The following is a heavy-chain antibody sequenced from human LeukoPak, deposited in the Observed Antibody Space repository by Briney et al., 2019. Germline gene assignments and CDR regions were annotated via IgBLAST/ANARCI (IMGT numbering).Heavy chain of an antibody. D-gene: IGHD6-19*01. J-gene: IGHJ3*02. CDR3: ARLRPVAGYDAFDI. V-gene: IGHV4-59*08. CDR1: GGSISSYY. CDR2: IYYGGST. Sequence: SETPSLTCSVSGGSISSYYWSWIRQPPGKGLERIGYIYYGGSTNYNPSLKSRVTMSVDTSKNQFSLKLTSVTAADTAVYYCARLRPVAGYDAFDIWGHGTMVTVSS.